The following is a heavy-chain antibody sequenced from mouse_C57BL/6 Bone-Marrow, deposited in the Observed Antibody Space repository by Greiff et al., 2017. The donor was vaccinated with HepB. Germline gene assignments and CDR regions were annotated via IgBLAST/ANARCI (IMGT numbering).Heavy chain of an antibody. V-gene: IGHV7-1*01. CDR1: GFTFSDFY. CDR3: ARATVGYYAMDY. J-gene: IGHJ4*01. Sequence: DVMLVESGGGLVQSGRSLRLSCATSGFTFSDFYMEWVRQAPGKGLEWIAASRNKANDYTTEYSASVKGRFIVSRDTSQSILYLQMNALRAEDTAIYYCARATVGYYAMDYWGQGTSVTVSS. D-gene: IGHD1-1*01. CDR2: SRNKANDYTT.